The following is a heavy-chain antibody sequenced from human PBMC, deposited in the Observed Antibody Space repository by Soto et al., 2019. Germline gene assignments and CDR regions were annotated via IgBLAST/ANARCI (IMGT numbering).Heavy chain of an antibody. CDR2: IYYSGST. D-gene: IGHD3-3*01. J-gene: IGHJ6*02. CDR3: ARASLDYDFWSGPGYYYGMDV. V-gene: IGHV4-30-4*01. Sequence: SETLSLTCTVSGGSISSGDYYWSWIRQPPGKGLEWIGYIYYSGSTYYNPSLRSRVTISVDTSKNQFSLKLSSVTAADTAVYYCARASLDYDFWSGPGYYYGMDVWGQGTTVTVSS. CDR1: GGSISSGDYY.